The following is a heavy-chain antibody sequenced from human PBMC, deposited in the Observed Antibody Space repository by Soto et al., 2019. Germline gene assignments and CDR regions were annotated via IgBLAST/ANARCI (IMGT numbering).Heavy chain of an antibody. CDR1: GGSISSYY. J-gene: IGHJ4*02. CDR3: ARGIVATAYFDH. Sequence: QVQLQESGPGLVKPSETLSLTCSVSGGSISSYYWSWIRQPTGKGLERIGYIYYSGSTNYNPPLKSRVTITVATSTNHVSLKLSSVTAADTAVYYGARGIVATAYFDHGGQGSLVTVSS. CDR2: IYYSGST. D-gene: IGHD5-12*01. V-gene: IGHV4-59*01.